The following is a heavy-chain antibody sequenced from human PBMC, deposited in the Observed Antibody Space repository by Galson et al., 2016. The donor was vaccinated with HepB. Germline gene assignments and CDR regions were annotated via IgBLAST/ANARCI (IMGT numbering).Heavy chain of an antibody. D-gene: IGHD5-12*01. CDR1: GFTFSTYS. CDR2: ISSGSRDI. J-gene: IGHJ4*02. CDR3: ARGGVDIVATIGYYFDY. Sequence: SLRLSCAGSGFTFSTYSMNWVRQAPGKGLGWVSSISSGSRDIYYADSVKGRFTISRDNSKNTLYLQMNSLRAEDTAVYYCARGGVDIVATIGYYFDYWGQGTLVTVSS. V-gene: IGHV3-21*01.